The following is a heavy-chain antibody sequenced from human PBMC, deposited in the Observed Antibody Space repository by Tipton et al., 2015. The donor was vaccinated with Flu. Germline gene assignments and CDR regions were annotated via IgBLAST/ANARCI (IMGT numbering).Heavy chain of an antibody. CDR1: GYFISSGYY. CDR2: IIQSGNA. D-gene: IGHD1-26*01. CDR3: ARALNSGREYTFDI. Sequence: TLSLTCTVSGYFISSGYYWGWIRQSPRTGLQWIATIIQSGNAYYNPSLRSRVTISVDTTKNLFSLNLSSVTATDTAVYYCARALNSGREYTFDIWGRGTVVTVSS. J-gene: IGHJ3*02. V-gene: IGHV4-38-2*02.